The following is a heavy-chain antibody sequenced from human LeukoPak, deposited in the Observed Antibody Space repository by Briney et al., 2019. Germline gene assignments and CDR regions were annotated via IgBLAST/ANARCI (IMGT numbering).Heavy chain of an antibody. D-gene: IGHD3-9*01. J-gene: IGHJ4*02. CDR2: IKEDGSAQ. V-gene: IGHV3-7*01. CDR3: AKDGDGYHN. CDR1: GFTFSSYG. Sequence: AGGSLRLSCTASGFTFSSYGMHWVRQAPGKGLEWVANIKEDGSAQYYADSVKGRFTISRDNTKNSLYLQMNSLTAEDTAMYYCAKDGDGYHNWGQGALVTVSS.